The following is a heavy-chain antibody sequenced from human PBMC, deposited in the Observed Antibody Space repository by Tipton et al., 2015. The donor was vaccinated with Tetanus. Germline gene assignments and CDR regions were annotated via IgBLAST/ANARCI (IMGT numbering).Heavy chain of an antibody. J-gene: IGHJ4*02. CDR2: VNQSGST. V-gene: IGHV4-34*01. CDR3: ARGRTMSGVVAPFDL. D-gene: IGHD3-3*01. Sequence: LRLSCGVSDGSFNAYYWSWNRQTPGKGLEWIGEVNQSGSTKYNPSFNSRAAISVDTSKSQFSLRVRSVTAADTAVYYCARGRTMSGVVAPFDLWGQGTRVTVSS. CDR1: DGSFNAYY.